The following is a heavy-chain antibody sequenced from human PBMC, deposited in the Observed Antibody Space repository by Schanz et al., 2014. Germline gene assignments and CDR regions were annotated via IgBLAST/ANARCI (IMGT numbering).Heavy chain of an antibody. CDR1: GYTFSSYG. J-gene: IGHJ4*02. V-gene: IGHV1-18*01. D-gene: IGHD3-9*01. Sequence: QVQLVQSGAEVKKPGASVKVSCKASGYTFSSYGITWVRQAPGQGLEWMGWINGYNGHTLYAQKFQGRVTMTTDTSTSTSYMELTSLRCDDTAVYYCAKHVRSLTGNDYWGQGTLVTVSS. CDR3: AKHVRSLTGNDY. CDR2: INGYNGHT.